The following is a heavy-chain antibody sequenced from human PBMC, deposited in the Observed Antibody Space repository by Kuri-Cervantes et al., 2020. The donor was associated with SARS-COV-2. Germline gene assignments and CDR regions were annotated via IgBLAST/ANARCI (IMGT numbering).Heavy chain of an antibody. V-gene: IGHV1-3*01. J-gene: IGHJ4*02. CDR1: GYTFTSYA. CDR3: ARAPGGPRWIQLWPNFDY. Sequence: ASVKVSCKASGYTFTSYAMHWVRQAPGQRLEWMGWINAGNGNTKYSQKFQGRVTITRDTSASTAYMELSSLRSEDTAVYYCARAPGGPRWIQLWPNFDYWGQGTLVTVSS. CDR2: INAGNGNT. D-gene: IGHD5-18*01.